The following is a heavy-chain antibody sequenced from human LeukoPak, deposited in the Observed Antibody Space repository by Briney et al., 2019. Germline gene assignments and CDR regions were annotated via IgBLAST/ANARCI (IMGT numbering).Heavy chain of an antibody. D-gene: IGHD1-20*01. CDR1: GDSINSQNW. Sequence: PSETLSLTCAVSGDSINSQNWWSWVRQPPGKGLEWIAEIYHSGSTNDNPSLKSQVTLSLDKVKNEFALKLISVTAADTAVYYCASMGYNWNPSSRHWFDPWGQGTLVTVSS. CDR3: ASMGYNWNPSSRHWFDP. CDR2: IYHSGST. J-gene: IGHJ5*02. V-gene: IGHV4-4*02.